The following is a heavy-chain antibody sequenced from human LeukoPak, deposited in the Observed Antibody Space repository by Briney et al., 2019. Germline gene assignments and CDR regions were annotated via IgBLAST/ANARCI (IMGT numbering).Heavy chain of an antibody. D-gene: IGHD3-9*01. Sequence: GGSLRLSCAASGFTFSSYEMNWVRQAPGKGLEWVAFIRYDGSNKYDADSVKGRFTISRDNSKNTLYLQMNSLRAEDTAVYYCAKVGGSYDILTGVFDYWGQGTLVAVSS. CDR2: IRYDGSNK. J-gene: IGHJ4*02. V-gene: IGHV3-30*02. CDR1: GFTFSSYE. CDR3: AKVGGSYDILTGVFDY.